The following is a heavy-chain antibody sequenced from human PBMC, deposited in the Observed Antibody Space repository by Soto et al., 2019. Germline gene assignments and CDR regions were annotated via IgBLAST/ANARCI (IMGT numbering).Heavy chain of an antibody. CDR3: SREATAVAGARYYFDY. CDR2: IRSKVYGGTT. D-gene: IGHD6-19*01. V-gene: IGHV3-49*03. Sequence: GGSLRLSCTASGFTFGDYAMSWFRQAPGKGLEWVGFIRSKVYGGTTEYAASVKDRFTISRDDSKSIAYLQMNSLKTEDTAVYYCSREATAVAGARYYFDYWGQGTLVTVSS. J-gene: IGHJ4*02. CDR1: GFTFGDYA.